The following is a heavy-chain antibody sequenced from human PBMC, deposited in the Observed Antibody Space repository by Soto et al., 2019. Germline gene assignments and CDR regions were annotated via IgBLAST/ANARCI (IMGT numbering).Heavy chain of an antibody. CDR2: INHSGST. CDR1: GGSCSGYY. Sequence: SETLSLTWGVYGGSCSGYYWSWIRQPPGKGLEWIGEINHSGSTNYNPSLKSRVTISVDTSKNQFSLKLSSVTAADTAAYYCARVSFTARDYYYYYGMDVWGQGTTVTVSS. D-gene: IGHD5-18*01. CDR3: ARVSFTARDYYYYYGMDV. J-gene: IGHJ6*02. V-gene: IGHV4-34*01.